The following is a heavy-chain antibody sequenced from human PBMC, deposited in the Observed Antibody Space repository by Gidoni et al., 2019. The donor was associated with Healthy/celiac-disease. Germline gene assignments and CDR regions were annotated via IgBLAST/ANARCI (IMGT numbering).Heavy chain of an antibody. V-gene: IGHV4-4*07. CDR2: IYTSGST. Sequence: QVQLQESGPGLVKPSETLSLTCTVSGGSISSYYWSWIRQPAGKGLEWIGRIYTSGSTNYNPSLKSRVTMSVDTSKNQFSLKLSSVTAADTAVYYCAREIVGYCSSTSCSLPQLRGYYYYYGMDVWGQGTTVTVSS. CDR1: GGSISSYY. CDR3: AREIVGYCSSTSCSLPQLRGYYYYYGMDV. J-gene: IGHJ6*02. D-gene: IGHD2-2*01.